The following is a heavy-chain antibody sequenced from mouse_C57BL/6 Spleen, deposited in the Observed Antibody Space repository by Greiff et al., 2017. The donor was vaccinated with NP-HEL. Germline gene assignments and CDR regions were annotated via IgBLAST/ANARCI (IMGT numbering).Heavy chain of an antibody. Sequence: EVQRVESGGGLVKPGGSLKLSCAASGFTFSDYGIHWVRQAPEKGLEWVAYISSGSSTIYYADTVKGRFTISRDNAKNTLFLQMTSLRSEDTAMYYCSRREYFDVWGTGTTVTVSS. CDR1: GFTFSDYG. CDR3: SRREYFDV. J-gene: IGHJ1*03. CDR2: ISSGSSTI. V-gene: IGHV5-17*01.